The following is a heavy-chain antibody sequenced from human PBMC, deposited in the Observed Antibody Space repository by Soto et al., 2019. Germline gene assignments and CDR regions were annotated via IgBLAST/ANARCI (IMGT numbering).Heavy chain of an antibody. V-gene: IGHV1-3*01. Sequence: GASVKVSCKASGYTFTRYTMNWVRQAPGQRLEWMGWINPDNGNTKSSQKFQDRVIITRDTSASTAYMDLSSLRSEDTAVYYCARGIATGQLDPWGQGTLVPSPQ. J-gene: IGHJ5*02. D-gene: IGHD2-15*01. CDR1: GYTFTRYT. CDR3: ARGIATGQLDP. CDR2: INPDNGNT.